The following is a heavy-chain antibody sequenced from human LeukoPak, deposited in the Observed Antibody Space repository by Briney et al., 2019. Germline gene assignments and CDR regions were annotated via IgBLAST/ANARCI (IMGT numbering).Heavy chain of an antibody. D-gene: IGHD3-10*01. CDR3: ARVIVMVRGVIQSHYFDY. Sequence: SETLSLTCAVSGGSISSSNWWSWIRQHPGKGLEWIGEIYHSGSTNYNPSLKSRVTISVDKSKNQFSLKLSSVTAADTAVYYCARVIVMVRGVIQSHYFDYWGQGTLVTVSS. J-gene: IGHJ4*02. CDR1: GGSISSSNW. V-gene: IGHV4-4*02. CDR2: IYHSGST.